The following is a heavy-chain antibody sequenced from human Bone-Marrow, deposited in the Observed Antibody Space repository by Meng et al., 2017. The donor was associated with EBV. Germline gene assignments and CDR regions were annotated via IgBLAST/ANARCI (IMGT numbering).Heavy chain of an antibody. V-gene: IGHV4-30-2*01. CDR2: IYHSGST. CDR3: ARVVARSYFDY. J-gene: IGHJ4*02. CDR1: GGSISSGGYS. Sequence: QLPLQASGSGLVKPSQTLSLTFAVSGGSISSGGYSWSWIRQPPGKGLEWIGYIYHSGSTYYNPSLKSRVTISVDRSKNQFSLKLSSVTAADTAVYYCARVVARSYFDYWGQGTLVTVSS.